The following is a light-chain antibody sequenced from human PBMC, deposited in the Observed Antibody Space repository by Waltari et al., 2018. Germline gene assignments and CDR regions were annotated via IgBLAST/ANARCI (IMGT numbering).Light chain of an antibody. Sequence: EVVLTQSPATLSVSLGERATLSCRASQSVSRDLAWYQQKPGQAPRLIIHGASIRATGIPARFSGSGSGTEFTLTISSLQPGDFATYYCQQYHGDSPTFGQGTRVEIK. CDR1: QSVSRD. CDR2: GAS. J-gene: IGKJ1*01. V-gene: IGKV3-15*01. CDR3: QQYHGDSPT.